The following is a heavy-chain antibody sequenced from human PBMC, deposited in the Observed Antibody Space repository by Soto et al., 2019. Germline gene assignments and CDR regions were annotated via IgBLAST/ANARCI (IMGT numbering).Heavy chain of an antibody. D-gene: IGHD5-18*01. CDR1: GYTFTSYY. J-gene: IGHJ6*02. V-gene: IGHV1-46*03. Sequence: QVQLVQSGAEVKKPGASVKVSCKASGYTFTSYYMHWVRQAPGQGLEWMGIINPSGGSTSYAQKFHGRVTMTRDTSTSTVYMELSSLRSEDTAVYYCARSSGYSYGYYYYYGMDVWGQGTTVTVSS. CDR2: INPSGGST. CDR3: ARSSGYSYGYYYYYGMDV.